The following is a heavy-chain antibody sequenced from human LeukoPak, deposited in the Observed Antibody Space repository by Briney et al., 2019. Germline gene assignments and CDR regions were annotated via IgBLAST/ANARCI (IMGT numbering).Heavy chain of an antibody. V-gene: IGHV1-2*02. CDR3: ARVSPYYDILTSYYGTEVEEGSDY. Sequence: ASVKVSCKASGYTFTGYYMHWVRQAPGHGLEWMGWINPYSGGTNYAQKFQGRVTMTRDTSISTAYMELSRQRSDDTAVYYCARVSPYYDILTSYYGTEVEEGSDYWGQGTLVTVSS. D-gene: IGHD3-9*01. CDR2: INPYSGGT. J-gene: IGHJ4*02. CDR1: GYTFTGYY.